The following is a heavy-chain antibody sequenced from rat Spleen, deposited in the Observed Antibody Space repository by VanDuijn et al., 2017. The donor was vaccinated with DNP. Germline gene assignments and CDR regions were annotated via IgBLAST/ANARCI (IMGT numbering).Heavy chain of an antibody. CDR1: GFTFKNHD. D-gene: IGHD5-1*01. Sequence: EVQLVESGGDLVQPGRSLKLSCVASGFTFKNHDMAWVRQAPTRGLEWVASINTGGDSAYYRDSLKGRFTVSRDNANSTLYLQMDSLRSEDTATYYCARVMTTGAMDTWGQGTSVTVSS. CDR2: INTGGDSA. J-gene: IGHJ4*01. CDR3: ARVMTTGAMDT. V-gene: IGHV5-25*01.